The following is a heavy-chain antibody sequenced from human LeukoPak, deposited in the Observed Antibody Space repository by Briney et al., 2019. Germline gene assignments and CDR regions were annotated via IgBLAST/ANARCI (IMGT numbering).Heavy chain of an antibody. CDR2: ISAYNGNT. CDR3: ARVQVGYYDILSLNYYYYGMGV. D-gene: IGHD3-9*01. J-gene: IGHJ6*02. V-gene: IGHV1-18*01. Sequence: ASVKVSCKASGYTFTSYGISWVRQAPGQGLEWMGWISAYNGNTNYAQKLQGRVTMTTDTSTSTAYMELRSLRSDDTAVYYCARVQVGYYDILSLNYYYYGMGVWGQGTTVTVSS. CDR1: GYTFTSYG.